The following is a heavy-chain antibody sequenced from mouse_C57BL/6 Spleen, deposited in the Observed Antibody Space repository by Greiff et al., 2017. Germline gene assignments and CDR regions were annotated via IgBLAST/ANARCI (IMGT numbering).Heavy chain of an antibody. CDR1: GYTFTGYG. V-gene: IGHV1-9*01. D-gene: IGHD3-3*01. CDR2: ILPGSGST. Sequence: LQESGAELMKPGASVKLSCKATGYTFTGYGIEWVKQRPGHGLEWIGEILPGSGSTNSNEKFKGKATFTADTSSNTAYMQLRSLTTEDSAIDYCARMGLGLDYWGQGTTLTVSS. CDR3: ARMGLGLDY. J-gene: IGHJ2*01.